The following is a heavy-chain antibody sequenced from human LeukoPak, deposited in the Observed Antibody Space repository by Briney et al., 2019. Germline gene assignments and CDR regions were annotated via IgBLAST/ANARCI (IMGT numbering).Heavy chain of an antibody. D-gene: IGHD3-10*01. CDR3: ARGRVVRGVMAY. CDR2: INHSGST. Sequence: SETLSLTCAVYGGSFSGYYWSWIRQPPGKGLEWIGEINHSGSTNFNPSLKSRVTISVDTSKNQFSLKLSSVTAADTAVYYCARGRVVRGVMAYWGQGTLVTVSS. CDR1: GGSFSGYY. J-gene: IGHJ4*02. V-gene: IGHV4-34*01.